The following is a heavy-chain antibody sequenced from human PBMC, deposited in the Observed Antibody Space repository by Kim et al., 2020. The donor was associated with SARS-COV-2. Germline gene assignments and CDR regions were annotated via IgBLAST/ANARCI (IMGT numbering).Heavy chain of an antibody. CDR1: GYSFTSYW. Sequence: GESLKISCKGSGYSFTSYWIGWVRQMPGKGLEWMGIIYPGDSDTRYSPSFQGQVTIPADKSISTAYLQWSSLKASDTAMYYCARLKGPGITGIGFDPWGQGTLVTVSS. CDR2: IYPGDSDT. D-gene: IGHD1-20*01. J-gene: IGHJ5*02. CDR3: ARLKGPGITGIGFDP. V-gene: IGHV5-51*01.